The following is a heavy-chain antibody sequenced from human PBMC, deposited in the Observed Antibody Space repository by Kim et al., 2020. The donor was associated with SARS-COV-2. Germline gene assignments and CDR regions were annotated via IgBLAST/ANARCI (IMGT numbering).Heavy chain of an antibody. Sequence: SETLSLTCTVSGGSISSSSYYWGWIRQPPGKGLEWIGSIYYSGSTYYNPSLKSRVTISVDTSKNQFSLKLSSVTAADTAVYYCARPKTIIVGASAFDIWGQGTMVTVSS. D-gene: IGHD1-26*01. J-gene: IGHJ3*02. V-gene: IGHV4-39*01. CDR2: IYYSGST. CDR1: GGSISSSSYY. CDR3: ARPKTIIVGASAFDI.